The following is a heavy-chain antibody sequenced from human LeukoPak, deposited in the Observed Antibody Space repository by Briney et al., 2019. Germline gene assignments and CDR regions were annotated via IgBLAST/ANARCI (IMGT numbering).Heavy chain of an antibody. CDR1: GGSISSSNW. CDR2: IYHSGST. D-gene: IGHD1-26*01. Sequence: SGTLSLTCAVSGGSISSSNWWSWVRQPPGKGLEWIGEIYHSGSTNYNPSLKSRVTISVDKSKNQFSLKLSSVTAADTAVYYCARDYSGSSYYYYYYYMDVWGKGTTVTVSS. CDR3: ARDYSGSSYYYYYYYMDV. V-gene: IGHV4-4*02. J-gene: IGHJ6*03.